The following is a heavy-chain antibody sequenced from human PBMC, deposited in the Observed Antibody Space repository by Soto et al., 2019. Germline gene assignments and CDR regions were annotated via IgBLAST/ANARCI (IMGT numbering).Heavy chain of an antibody. V-gene: IGHV4-4*02. D-gene: IGHD1-26*01. Sequence: PSETLSLTCAVSGGSISSSNWWSWVRQPPGKGLEWIGEIYHSGSTNYNPSLKSRVTISVDKSTSTAYMELRSLRSDDTAVYFCARGGQWDFLSDYWGQGTLVTVSS. CDR1: GGSISSSNW. CDR2: IYHSGST. J-gene: IGHJ4*02. CDR3: ARGGQWDFLSDY.